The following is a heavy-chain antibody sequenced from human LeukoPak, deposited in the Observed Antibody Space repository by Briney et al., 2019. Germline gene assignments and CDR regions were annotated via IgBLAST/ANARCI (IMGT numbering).Heavy chain of an antibody. J-gene: IGHJ4*02. V-gene: IGHV1-2*02. CDR2: INPNSGGT. D-gene: IGHD1-1*01. Sequence: ASVKVSCKASGYTFTGYYMHWVRQAPGQGLEWMGWINPNSGGTNYAQNLQGRVTMTTDSSTSTAYMELRSLRSDDTAVYYCARDVSNWNDCGFWGQGTLVTVSS. CDR1: GYTFTGYY. CDR3: ARDVSNWNDCGF.